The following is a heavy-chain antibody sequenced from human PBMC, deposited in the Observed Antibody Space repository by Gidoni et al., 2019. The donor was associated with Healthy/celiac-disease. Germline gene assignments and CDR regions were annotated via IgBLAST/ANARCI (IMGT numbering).Heavy chain of an antibody. V-gene: IGHV5-51*01. J-gene: IGHJ6*02. D-gene: IGHD2-2*02. CDR2: IYPGDSDT. CDR1: GYSFTSYW. Sequence: EVQLVQSGAEVKKPGESLKISCKGSGYSFTSYWIGWVRQMPGKGLEWMGIIYPGDSDTRYSPSFQGQVTISADKSISTAYLQWSSLKASDTAMYYCARQDLCSSTSCYTGGGYYYYGMDVWGQGTTVTVSS. CDR3: ARQDLCSSTSCYTGGGYYYYGMDV.